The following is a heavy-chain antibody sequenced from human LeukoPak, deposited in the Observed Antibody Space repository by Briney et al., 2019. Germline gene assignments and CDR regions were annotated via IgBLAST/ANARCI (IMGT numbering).Heavy chain of an antibody. D-gene: IGHD3-10*01. CDR2: IYIDGTT. Sequence: GGSLRLSRAASEFTLSTNYMSWVRPAPGKGLEWVSVIYIDGTTYYADPVKGRFTISRDNSKNTLHLQMNSLRHEDTAVYFCASGSLNIDGDSWGQGTLVTVSS. J-gene: IGHJ4*02. V-gene: IGHV3-66*01. CDR1: EFTLSTNY. CDR3: ASGSLNIDGDS.